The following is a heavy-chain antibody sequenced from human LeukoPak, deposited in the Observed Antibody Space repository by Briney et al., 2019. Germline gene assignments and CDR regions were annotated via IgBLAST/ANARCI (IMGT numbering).Heavy chain of an antibody. CDR2: IKQDGSEK. Sequence: PGGSLRLSCAVSGITFSSFWMSWVRQAPGKGLEWVANIKQDGSEKYYVDSVKGGFTISRDNSKNTLYLQMNSLRAEDTAVYYCASDMITFGGDAFDIWGQGTMVTVS. CDR3: ASDMITFGGDAFDI. J-gene: IGHJ3*02. D-gene: IGHD3-16*01. CDR1: GITFSSFW. V-gene: IGHV3-7*03.